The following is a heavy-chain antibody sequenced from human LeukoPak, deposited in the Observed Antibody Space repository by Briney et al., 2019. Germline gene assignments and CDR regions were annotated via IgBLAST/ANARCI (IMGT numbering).Heavy chain of an antibody. CDR2: IYHSGST. J-gene: IGHJ6*02. D-gene: IGHD7-27*01. CDR1: GGSISSYY. CDR3: ASLHIPTNWPFGV. V-gene: IGHV4-59*08. Sequence: SETLSLTCTVSGGSISSYYWSWIRQPPGKGLEWIGYIYHSGSTNYNPSLKSRVTISVDTSKNQFSLKLSSVTAADTAVDYCASLHIPTNWPFGVWGQGTTVTVSS.